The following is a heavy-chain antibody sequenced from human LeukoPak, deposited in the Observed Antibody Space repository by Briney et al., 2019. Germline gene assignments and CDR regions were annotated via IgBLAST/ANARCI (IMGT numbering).Heavy chain of an antibody. V-gene: IGHV4-31*03. CDR1: GGSIRNAGYS. Sequence: SQTLSLTCTVSGGSIRNAGYSWFWIRQFPGKGLEWIGYIYYSGSTAYNPSLKSRVSISLDTSENQFSLNLTSVTAADTAVYFRARDGATGVLDHWGQGTLVTVSS. D-gene: IGHD7-27*01. CDR3: ARDGATGVLDH. J-gene: IGHJ4*02. CDR2: IYYSGST.